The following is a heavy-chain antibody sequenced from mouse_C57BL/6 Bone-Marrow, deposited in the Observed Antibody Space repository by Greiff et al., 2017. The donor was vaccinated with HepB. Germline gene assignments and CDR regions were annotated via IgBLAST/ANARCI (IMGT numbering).Heavy chain of an antibody. D-gene: IGHD2-1*01. CDR1: GYTFTSYW. CDR3: ARGSYCGNAWFAY. V-gene: IGHV1-55*01. CDR2: IYPGSGST. Sequence: VQLQQPGAELVKPGASVKMSCKASGYTFTSYWITWVKQRPGQGLEWIGDIYPGSGSTNYNEKFKSKATLTVDTSSSTAYMQLSSLTSEDSAVYYCARGSYCGNAWFAYWGQGALVTVSA. J-gene: IGHJ3*01.